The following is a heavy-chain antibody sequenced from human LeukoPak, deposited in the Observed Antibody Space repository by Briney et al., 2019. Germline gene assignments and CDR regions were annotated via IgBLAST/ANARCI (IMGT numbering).Heavy chain of an antibody. Sequence: PGGSLRLSCAASGFTFSSYSMNWVRQAPGKGLEWVSSISSSSSYIYYADSVKGRFTISRDNAKNSLYLQMNSLRAEDTAMYYCAREGGHYGSGSSDYWGQGTLVTVSS. J-gene: IGHJ4*02. CDR1: GFTFSSYS. CDR2: ISSSSSYI. V-gene: IGHV3-21*01. D-gene: IGHD3-10*01. CDR3: AREGGHYGSGSSDY.